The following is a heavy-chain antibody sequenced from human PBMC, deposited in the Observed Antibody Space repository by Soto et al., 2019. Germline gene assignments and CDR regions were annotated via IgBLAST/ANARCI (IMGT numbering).Heavy chain of an antibody. V-gene: IGHV1-69*01. Sequence: VKVSCKASGGTFRTYAISWVRQAPGQGLEWMGEIIPIFGTVNYAQKFQGRVTITADESTTTVYMDLRSLRSEDTAVYYCAKGAVAGTPTSYYYYGMDVWGQGTTVTVSS. CDR3: AKGAVAGTPTSYYYYGMDV. CDR2: IIPIFGTV. CDR1: GGTFRTYA. D-gene: IGHD6-19*01. J-gene: IGHJ6*02.